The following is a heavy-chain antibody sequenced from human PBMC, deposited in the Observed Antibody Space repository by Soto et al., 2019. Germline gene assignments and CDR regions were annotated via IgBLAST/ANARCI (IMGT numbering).Heavy chain of an antibody. CDR3: ARDRGSYALDY. J-gene: IGHJ4*02. D-gene: IGHD1-26*01. CDR1: GYTFTSYG. V-gene: IGHV1-18*01. CDR2: ISAYNGNT. Sequence: QVQLVQSGAEVKKPGASVKVSCKASGYTFTSYGISWVRQAPGQGLEWMGWISAYNGNTNYAQKLPCXGTMTTDTSTSTAYVELRSLRSDDTAVYYCARDRGSYALDYWGQGTLVTVSS.